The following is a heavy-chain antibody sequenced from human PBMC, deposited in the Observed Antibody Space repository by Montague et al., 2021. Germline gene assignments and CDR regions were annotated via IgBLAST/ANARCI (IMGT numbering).Heavy chain of an antibody. CDR2: ITHNGRT. CDR3: ARRPRITVPGRFDL. J-gene: IGHJ4*02. V-gene: IGHV4-34*01. D-gene: IGHD4-11*01. CDR1: GGSFTDYY. Sequence: SETLSLTCAGSGGSFTDYYWSWIRQSPGQGLEWIGDITHNGRTNSNPSLKSRVTLSVDTSKSHFSLNLTSVTAADTAVYFCARRPRITVPGRFDLWGEGTLVTVSS.